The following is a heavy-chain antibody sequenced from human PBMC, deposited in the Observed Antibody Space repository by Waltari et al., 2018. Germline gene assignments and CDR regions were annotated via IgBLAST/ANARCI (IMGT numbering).Heavy chain of an antibody. V-gene: IGHV1-24*01. CDR1: GYTLTELS. J-gene: IGHJ2*01. CDR3: ATGAGYGHIRFLRYFDL. CDR2: FDPEDGER. D-gene: IGHD5-18*01. Sequence: QVQLVQSGAEVKKPGASVKVSCKVSGYTLTELSMHWVRQAPGKGLEWMGGFDPEDGERIYAQKFQGRVTMTEDTSTDTAYMELSSLRSEDTAVYYCATGAGYGHIRFLRYFDLWGRGTLVTVSS.